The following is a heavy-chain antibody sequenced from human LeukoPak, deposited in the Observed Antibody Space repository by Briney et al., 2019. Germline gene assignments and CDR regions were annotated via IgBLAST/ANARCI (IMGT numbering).Heavy chain of an antibody. J-gene: IGHJ4*02. CDR3: ARGTTYSDILTGYRTQYYFDY. CDR1: GFTFSSYS. Sequence: GGSLRLSCAASGFTFSSYSMNWVRQAPGKGLEWVSSISSSSIYIYYADSVKGRFTISRDNARNSLYLQMSSLRAEDTAVYYCARGTTYSDILTGYRTQYYFDYWGQGTLVTVSS. D-gene: IGHD3-9*01. V-gene: IGHV3-21*01. CDR2: ISSSSIYI.